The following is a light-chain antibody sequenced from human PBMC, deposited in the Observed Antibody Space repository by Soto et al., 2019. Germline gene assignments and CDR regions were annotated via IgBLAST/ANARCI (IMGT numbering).Light chain of an antibody. Sequence: ETVLTQSPGTLTLSPWERATLSCRATQSVNKDYLAWYQQRPGLAPRPLIFGASGMATGIPDRFSGSGSGTDFTLTISSLEPEDFAIYYCQQYGTSPLTFGGGTKVEIK. J-gene: IGKJ4*01. CDR1: QSVNKDY. CDR2: GAS. V-gene: IGKV3-20*01. CDR3: QQYGTSPLT.